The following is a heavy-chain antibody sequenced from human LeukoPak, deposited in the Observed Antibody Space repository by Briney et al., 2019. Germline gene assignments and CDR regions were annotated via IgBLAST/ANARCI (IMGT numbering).Heavy chain of an antibody. Sequence: PGGSLRLSCAASGFTVSSNYMSWVRQAPGKGLEWVSVIYSGGSTYYADSVKGRFTISRNNSKNTLYLQMNSLRAEDTAVYYCARAVVGRTVVGPYYYMDVWGKGTTVTVSS. D-gene: IGHD2-21*01. J-gene: IGHJ6*03. V-gene: IGHV3-53*01. CDR1: GFTVSSNY. CDR2: IYSGGST. CDR3: ARAVVGRTVVGPYYYMDV.